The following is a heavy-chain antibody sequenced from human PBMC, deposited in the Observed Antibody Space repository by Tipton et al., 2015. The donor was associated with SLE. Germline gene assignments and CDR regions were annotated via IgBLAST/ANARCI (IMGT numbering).Heavy chain of an antibody. CDR2: INHSGST. CDR1: GGSFSGYY. Sequence: TLSLTCAVYGGSFSGYYWSWIRQPPGKGLEWIGEINHSGSTYYNPSLKSRVTISVDTSKNQFSLKLSSVTAADTAVYYCARDIAAAGTYYFDYWGQGTLVTVSS. CDR3: ARDIAAAGTYYFDY. D-gene: IGHD6-13*01. V-gene: IGHV4-34*01. J-gene: IGHJ4*02.